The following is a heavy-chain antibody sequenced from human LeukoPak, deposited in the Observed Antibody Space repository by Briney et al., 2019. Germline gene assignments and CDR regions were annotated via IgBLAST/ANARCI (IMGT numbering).Heavy chain of an antibody. CDR3: ARETTYYYDSSGLSSTLYDWCDP. D-gene: IGHD3-22*01. CDR2: IHPSGGSK. CDR1: GYTFTSYY. J-gene: IGHJ5*02. Sequence: ASVTVSCMASGYTFTSYYMHWVRQAPGQGLEWMGIIHPSGGSKSYAQKLQGRVTMTRDMSTSTVYMELSSLRSEDTAVYYCARETTYYYDSSGLSSTLYDWCDPWGEGTLVSVSS. V-gene: IGHV1-46*04.